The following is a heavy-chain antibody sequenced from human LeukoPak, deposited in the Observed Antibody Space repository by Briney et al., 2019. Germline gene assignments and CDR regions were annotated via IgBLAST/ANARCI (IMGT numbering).Heavy chain of an antibody. Sequence: GGSLRLSCAASGFIFSNFAMRWVRQAPGKGLEWVSAISGSGGITYYADSVKGRFTISRDNSKNTLYLQMNSLRAEDTAVYYCVSFYETYWGRGTLVTVSS. CDR3: VSFYETY. V-gene: IGHV3-23*01. CDR2: ISGSGGIT. D-gene: IGHD2/OR15-2a*01. CDR1: GFIFSNFA. J-gene: IGHJ4*02.